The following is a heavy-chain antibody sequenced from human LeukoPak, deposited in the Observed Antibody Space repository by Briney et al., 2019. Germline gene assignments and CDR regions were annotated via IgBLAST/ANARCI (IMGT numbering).Heavy chain of an antibody. CDR3: ARDYIAVGSEQAPENCFDY. D-gene: IGHD6-19*01. Sequence: GASVKVSCKASGGTFSSYAISWVRQAPGQGLEWMGRIIPILGIANYAQKFQGRVTITADKSTSTAYMELSSLRSEDTAVYYCARDYIAVGSEQAPENCFDYWGQGTLVTVSS. CDR2: IIPILGIA. V-gene: IGHV1-69*04. CDR1: GGTFSSYA. J-gene: IGHJ4*02.